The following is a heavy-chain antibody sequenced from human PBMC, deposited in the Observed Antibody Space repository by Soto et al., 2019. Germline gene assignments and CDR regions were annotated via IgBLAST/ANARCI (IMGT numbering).Heavy chain of an antibody. CDR2: IYYSGST. CDR1: GGSISSSSYY. Sequence: SETLSLTYTVSGGSISSSSYYWGWIRQPPGKGLEWIGSIYYSGSTYYNPSLKSRVTISVDTSKNQFSLKLSSVTAADTAVYYCARSYYDYVWGSWTGNFFDYWGQGTLVTVSS. CDR3: ARSYYDYVWGSWTGNFFDY. V-gene: IGHV4-39*01. J-gene: IGHJ4*02. D-gene: IGHD3-16*01.